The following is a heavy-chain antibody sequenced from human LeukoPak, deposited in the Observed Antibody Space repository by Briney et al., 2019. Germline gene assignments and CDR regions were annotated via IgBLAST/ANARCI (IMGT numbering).Heavy chain of an antibody. CDR2: ISASRTTI. V-gene: IGHV3-48*04. Sequence: GGSLRLSCAASGFTFETYSMHWVRQAPGKGLEWVSYISASRTTIFYAASVKGRFTISRDNAKNSLYLQMNSLRTEDTAVYYCARPLSYCGADCYRDGPDYWGQGTMVTVSS. CDR1: GFTFETYS. J-gene: IGHJ3*01. CDR3: ARPLSYCGADCYRDGPDY. D-gene: IGHD2-21*02.